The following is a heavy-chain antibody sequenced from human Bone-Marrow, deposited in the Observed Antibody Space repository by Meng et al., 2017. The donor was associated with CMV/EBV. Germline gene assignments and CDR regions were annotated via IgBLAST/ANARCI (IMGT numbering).Heavy chain of an antibody. CDR2: IYPGDSDT. V-gene: IGHV5-51*01. D-gene: IGHD3-22*01. CDR1: FTSYW. J-gene: IGHJ4*02. Sequence: FTSYWIGWVRQMPGKGLEWMGIIYPGDSDTRYSPSFQGQVTISADKSISTAYLQWSSLKASDTAMYYCARDLYYYDSSDYYLAYYFDYWGQGTLVTVSS. CDR3: ARDLYYYDSSDYYLAYYFDY.